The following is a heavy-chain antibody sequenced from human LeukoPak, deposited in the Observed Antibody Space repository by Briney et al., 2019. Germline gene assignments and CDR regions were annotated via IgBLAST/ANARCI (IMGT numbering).Heavy chain of an antibody. CDR1: GYTFTSYG. CDR2: ISAYNGNT. D-gene: IGHD3-3*01. CDR3: ARDRAIFGVVYNWFDP. J-gene: IGHJ5*02. Sequence: GASVKVSCKASGYTFTSYGISWVRQAPGQGLEWMGWISAYNGNTNYAQKLQGRVNMTTDTSTSTAYMELRSLRSDDTAVYYCARDRAIFGVVYNWFDPWGQGTLVTVSS. V-gene: IGHV1-18*01.